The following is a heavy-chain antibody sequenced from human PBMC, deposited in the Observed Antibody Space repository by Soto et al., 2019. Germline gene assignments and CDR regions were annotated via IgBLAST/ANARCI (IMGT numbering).Heavy chain of an antibody. V-gene: IGHV1-69*05. J-gene: IGHJ4*02. CDR1: GGTFSSYA. CDR2: IIPIFGTA. CDR3: ARDIGISAASSDY. Sequence: GASVKVSCKASGGTFSSYAISWVRQAPGQGLEWMGGIIPIFGTANYAQKFQGRVTMTRDTSTSTVYMELSSLRSEDTAVYYCARDIGISAASSDYWGQGTLVTVSS. D-gene: IGHD1-26*01.